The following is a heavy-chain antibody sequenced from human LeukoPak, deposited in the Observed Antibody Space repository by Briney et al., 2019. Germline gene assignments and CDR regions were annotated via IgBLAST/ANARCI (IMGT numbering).Heavy chain of an antibody. CDR3: AKAELDP. V-gene: IGHV3-9*01. CDR2: TRWNSGSI. Sequence: PGGSLRLSCAASGFTFDDYAMHWVRQAPGKGLEWVSGTRWNSGSIGYADSVKGRFTISRDNAKNSLYLQMNSLRAEDTALYYCAKAELDPWGQGTLVTVSS. CDR1: GFTFDDYA. J-gene: IGHJ5*02.